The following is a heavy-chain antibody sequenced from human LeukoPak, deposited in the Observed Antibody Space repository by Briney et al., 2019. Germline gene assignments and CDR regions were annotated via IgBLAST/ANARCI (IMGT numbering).Heavy chain of an antibody. Sequence: PGGSLRLSCAASGFTFSSYAMSWVRQAPGKGLEWVSAISGSGGSTYDADSVKGRFTISRDNSKNTLYLQMNSLRAEDTAVYYCAKARGYFDTTAYRYLDYWGQGTPVTVSS. J-gene: IGHJ4*02. D-gene: IGHD3-22*01. V-gene: IGHV3-23*01. CDR1: GFTFSSYA. CDR3: AKARGYFDTTAYRYLDY. CDR2: ISGSGGST.